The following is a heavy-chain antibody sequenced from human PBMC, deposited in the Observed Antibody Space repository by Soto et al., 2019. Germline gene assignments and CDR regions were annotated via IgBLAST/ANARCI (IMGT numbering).Heavy chain of an antibody. CDR3: ARADGYSSGWLDITNWFDP. Sequence: PSGTLSLTCAVSIDSISSGGYYWSWIRQHPGKGLEWIGYIYYSGSTYYNPSLKSRVTISVDTSKNQFSLKLSSVTAADTAVYYCARADGYSSGWLDITNWFDPWGQGTLFTFS. V-gene: IGHV4-31*11. D-gene: IGHD6-19*01. CDR1: IDSISSGGYY. CDR2: IYYSGST. J-gene: IGHJ5*02.